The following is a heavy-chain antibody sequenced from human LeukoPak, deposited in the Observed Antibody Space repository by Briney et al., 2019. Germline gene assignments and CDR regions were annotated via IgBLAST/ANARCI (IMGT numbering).Heavy chain of an antibody. D-gene: IGHD6-13*01. Sequence: PGGSLRLSCAASGFTFSNYAMSWVRQAPGKGLEWVSAISHSGGNTYYADSVKGRFTISRDNSKNTLYLQMSSLRVEDTAVYYCARKYSSSSDYWGQGTLVTVSS. CDR2: ISHSGGNT. CDR3: ARKYSSSSDY. CDR1: GFTFSNYA. J-gene: IGHJ4*02. V-gene: IGHV3-23*01.